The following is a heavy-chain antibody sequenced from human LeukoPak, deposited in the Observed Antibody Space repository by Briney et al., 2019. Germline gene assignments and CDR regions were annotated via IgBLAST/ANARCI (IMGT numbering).Heavy chain of an antibody. CDR3: ARGDVLYYFDY. J-gene: IGHJ4*02. V-gene: IGHV4-34*01. D-gene: IGHD3-16*01. Sequence: SETLSLTCAVYGGSFSGYYWSWIRQPPGKGLEWIGEINHSGSTNYNPSLKSRVTISVDTSKNQFSLKLSSVTAADTAVYYCARGDVLYYFDYWGQGTLVTVSS. CDR1: GGSFSGYY. CDR2: INHSGST.